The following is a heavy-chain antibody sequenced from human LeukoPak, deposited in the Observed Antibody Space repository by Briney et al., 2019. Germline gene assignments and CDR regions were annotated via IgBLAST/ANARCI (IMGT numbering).Heavy chain of an antibody. CDR2: IIPIFGTA. Sequence: SVKVSCKASGGTFSSYAISWVRQAPGQGLEWMGGIIPIFGTANYAQKFQGRVTITADKSTSTAYMELSSLRSEDTAVYYCARTFIAVAGRPYAFDIWGQGTMVTVSS. J-gene: IGHJ3*02. V-gene: IGHV1-69*06. CDR3: ARTFIAVAGRPYAFDI. D-gene: IGHD6-19*01. CDR1: GGTFSSYA.